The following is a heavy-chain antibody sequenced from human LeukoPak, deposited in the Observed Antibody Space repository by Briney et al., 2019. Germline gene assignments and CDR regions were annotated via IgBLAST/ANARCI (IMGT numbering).Heavy chain of an antibody. D-gene: IGHD3-3*01. CDR3: ARVPLLEWLLTFDY. J-gene: IGHJ4*02. V-gene: IGHV4-34*01. CDR2: INHSGST. Sequence: SETLSLTCAVYGGSFSGYYWSWIRQPPGKGLEWIGEINHSGSTNYNPSLKSRVTISVDTSKNQFSLKLSSVTAADTAVYYCARVPLLEWLLTFDYWGQGTLVTVSS. CDR1: GGSFSGYY.